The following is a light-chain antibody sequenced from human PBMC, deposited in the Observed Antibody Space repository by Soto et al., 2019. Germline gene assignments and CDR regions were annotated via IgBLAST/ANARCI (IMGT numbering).Light chain of an antibody. V-gene: IGLV1-40*01. CDR1: RSNIGAGYD. CDR3: QSYDSSLSGPFV. Sequence: QSVLTQPPSVSGAPGQRVTISCTGSRSNIGAGYDVHWYQQLPGTAPKLLIYGNSNRPSGVPDRFSGSKSGTSASLAITGRQAEDEADYYCQSYDSSLSGPFVFGTGTKVTVL. CDR2: GNS. J-gene: IGLJ1*01.